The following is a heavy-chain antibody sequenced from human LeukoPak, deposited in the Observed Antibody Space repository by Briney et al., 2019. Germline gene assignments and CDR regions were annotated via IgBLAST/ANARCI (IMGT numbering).Heavy chain of an antibody. V-gene: IGHV3-48*01. CDR1: GFTFSIYS. Sequence: GGSLRLSCAASGFTFSIYSINWVRQAPGKGLEWVSFISSGSSTIYYADSVKGRFTISRDNAKSSLYLQMNSLRAEDTAVYYCARSQSGSYSNLDYWGQGTLVTVSS. CDR3: ARSQSGSYSNLDY. D-gene: IGHD1-26*01. J-gene: IGHJ4*02. CDR2: ISSGSSTI.